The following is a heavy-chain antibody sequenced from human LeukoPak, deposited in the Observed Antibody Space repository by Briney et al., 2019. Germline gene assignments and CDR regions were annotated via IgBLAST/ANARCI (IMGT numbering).Heavy chain of an antibody. CDR3: AKDSDSRDITMVRGVLNWFDP. Sequence: PTGGSLRLSCAASGFTFSSYGMHWVRQAPGKGLEWVAFIRYDGSNKYYADSVKGRFTISRDNSKNTLYLQMNSLRAKDTAVYYCAKDSDSRDITMVRGVLNWFDPWGQGTLVTVSS. V-gene: IGHV3-30*02. J-gene: IGHJ5*02. CDR2: IRYDGSNK. CDR1: GFTFSSYG. D-gene: IGHD3-10*01.